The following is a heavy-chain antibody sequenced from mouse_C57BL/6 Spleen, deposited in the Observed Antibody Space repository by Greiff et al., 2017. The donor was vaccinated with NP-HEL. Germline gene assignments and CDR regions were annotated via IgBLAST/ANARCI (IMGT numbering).Heavy chain of an antibody. CDR1: GFTFSDAW. CDR2: IRNKANNHAT. J-gene: IGHJ2*01. V-gene: IGHV6-6*01. CDR3: TRWTAQATLDY. Sequence: EVKLVESGGGLVQPGGSMKLSCAASGFTFSDAWMDWVRQSPEKGLEWVAEIRNKANNHATYYAESVKGRFTISRDDSKSSVYLQMNSLRAEDTGIYYCTRWTAQATLDYWGQGTTLTVSS. D-gene: IGHD3-2*02.